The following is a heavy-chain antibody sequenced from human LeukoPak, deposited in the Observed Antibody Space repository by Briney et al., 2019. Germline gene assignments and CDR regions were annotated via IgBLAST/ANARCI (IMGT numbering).Heavy chain of an antibody. CDR3: AKDGVLKVDTAIL. CDR1: GFTFSSYG. V-gene: IGHV3-30*02. J-gene: IGHJ4*02. CDR2: IRYDGSNK. D-gene: IGHD5-18*01. Sequence: GGSLRLSCAASGFTFSSYGMHWVRQAPGKGLEWVAFIRYDGSNKYYADSVKGRFTISRDNSKNTLYLQMNSLRAEDTAVYYCAKDGVLKVDTAILWGQGTLDTVSS.